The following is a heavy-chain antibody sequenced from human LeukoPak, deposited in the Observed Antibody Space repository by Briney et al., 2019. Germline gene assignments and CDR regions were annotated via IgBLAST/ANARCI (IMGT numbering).Heavy chain of an antibody. J-gene: IGHJ4*02. CDR1: GGSFSGYY. CDR2: INHSGST. D-gene: IGHD1-26*01. V-gene: IGHV4-34*01. Sequence: SETLSLTCAVYGGSFSGYYWSWIRQPPGKGLEWIGEINHSGSTNYNLSLKSRVTISVDTSKNQFSLKLSSVTAADTAVYYCARGSTTLFDYWGQGTLVTVSS. CDR3: ARGSTTLFDY.